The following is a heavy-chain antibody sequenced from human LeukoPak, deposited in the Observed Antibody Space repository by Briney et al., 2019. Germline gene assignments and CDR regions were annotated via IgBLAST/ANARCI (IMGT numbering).Heavy chain of an antibody. Sequence: SETLSLTCAVYGGSFSGYYWSCIRQPPGKGLEWMGEINHSGSTNYNPSLKSRVTISVDTSKNQFSLKLSSVTAADTAVYYCARVHLYDILTGSDDYWGQGTLVTVSS. V-gene: IGHV4-34*01. CDR1: GGSFSGYY. D-gene: IGHD3-9*01. CDR3: ARVHLYDILTGSDDY. J-gene: IGHJ4*02. CDR2: INHSGST.